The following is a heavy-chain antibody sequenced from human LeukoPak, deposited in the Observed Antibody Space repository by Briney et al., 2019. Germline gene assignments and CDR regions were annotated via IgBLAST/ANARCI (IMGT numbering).Heavy chain of an antibody. J-gene: IGHJ4*02. CDR1: GGTFSSYA. D-gene: IGHD1-26*01. V-gene: IGHV1-69*06. CDR2: IIPIFGTA. CDR3: ATGEPGTYRSNY. Sequence: VASVKVSCKASGGTFSSYAISWVRQAPGQGLEWMGGIIPIFGTANYAQKFQGRVTLTEDISSDTAYMELSSLKSEDTAVYYCATGEPGTYRSNYWGQGTLVTVSS.